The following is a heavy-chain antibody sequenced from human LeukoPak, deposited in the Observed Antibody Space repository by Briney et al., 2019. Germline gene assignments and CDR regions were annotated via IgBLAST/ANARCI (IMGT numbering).Heavy chain of an antibody. CDR1: GFTFSSYS. D-gene: IGHD3-3*01. Sequence: PGGSLRLSCAASGFTFSSYSMNWVRQAPGKGLEWVSSISSSSSYIYYADSVKGRFTISRDNAKNSLYLQMNSLRAEDTAAYYCARDSLYDFWSGYYTADYWGQGILVTVSS. V-gene: IGHV3-21*01. CDR2: ISSSSSYI. J-gene: IGHJ4*02. CDR3: ARDSLYDFWSGYYTADY.